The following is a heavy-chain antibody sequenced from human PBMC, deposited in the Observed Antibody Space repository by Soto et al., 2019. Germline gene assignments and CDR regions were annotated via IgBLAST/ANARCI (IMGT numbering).Heavy chain of an antibody. CDR3: ARNGTYGSSRSHYSGMDV. D-gene: IGHD3-10*01. CDR1: GGTFDKFI. V-gene: IGHV1-69*13. Sequence: GASVKVSCKASGGTFDKFITNWVRQTPGRGLEWMGGIVPMLGTPTYAEKFKGRVRISATGSATTTYMEVTSLRSEDTAIYYCARNGTYGSSRSHYSGMDVWGQGTTVTVSS. CDR2: IVPMLGTP. J-gene: IGHJ6*02.